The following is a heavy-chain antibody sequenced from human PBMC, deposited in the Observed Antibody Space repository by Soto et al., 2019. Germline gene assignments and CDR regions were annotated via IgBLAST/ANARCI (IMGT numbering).Heavy chain of an antibody. J-gene: IGHJ5*02. CDR2: IYYSGST. CDR3: ARHYCGGDCYSRVWWFDP. V-gene: IGHV4-59*08. CDR1: GGSISSYY. Sequence: SETLSLTCTVSGGSISSYYWSWIRQPPGKGLEWIGYIYYSGSTNYNPSLKSRVTISVDTSKNQFSLKLSSVTAADTAVYYCARHYCGGDCYSRVWWFDPWGQGTLVTVSS. D-gene: IGHD2-21*02.